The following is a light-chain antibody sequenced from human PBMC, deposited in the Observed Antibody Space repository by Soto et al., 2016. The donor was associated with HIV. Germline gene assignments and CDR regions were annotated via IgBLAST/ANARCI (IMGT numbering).Light chain of an antibody. CDR3: QQFNDYPRT. CDR2: TAS. J-gene: IGKJ1*01. CDR1: QSIMSY. Sequence: DIQMTQSPSSLSASVGDRVTITCRASQSIMSYLNWYQQKPGKAPKLLIYTASSLQSGVPSRFSGSGSGTEFTLTISSLQPEDFATYYCQQFNDYPRTFGQGTKVEIK. V-gene: IGKV1-17*01.